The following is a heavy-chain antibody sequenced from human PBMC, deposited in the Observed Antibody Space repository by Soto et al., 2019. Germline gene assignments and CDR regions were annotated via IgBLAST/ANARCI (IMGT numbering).Heavy chain of an antibody. D-gene: IGHD3-10*01. CDR1: GGSISSYY. CDR3: ARSRGGAFDI. J-gene: IGHJ3*02. V-gene: IGHV4-59*01. Sequence: SETLSLTCTVSGGSISSYYWSWIRQPPGKGLEWIGYIYYSGSTNYNPSLKSRVTISVDTSKNQFSLKLSSVTAADTAVYYCARSRGGAFDIWGQGTMVTVSS. CDR2: IYYSGST.